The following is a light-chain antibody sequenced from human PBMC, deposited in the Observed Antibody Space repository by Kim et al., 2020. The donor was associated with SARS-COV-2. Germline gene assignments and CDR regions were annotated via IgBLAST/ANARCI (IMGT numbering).Light chain of an antibody. V-gene: IGKV3-20*01. CDR1: QSITSGF. CDR2: SAS. CDR3: QQYGSSPWT. Sequence: ENVLTQSPGTLSLSPGERATLSCRASQSITSGFLAWYQQKPGQAPRLLIFSASSRATGIPDRFSGSGSGADFTLTINRLEPEDFAVYYCQQYGSSPWTFGQGTKLEI. J-gene: IGKJ1*01.